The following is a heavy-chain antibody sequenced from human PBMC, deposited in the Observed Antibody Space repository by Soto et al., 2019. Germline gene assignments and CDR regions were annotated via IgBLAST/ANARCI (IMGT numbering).Heavy chain of an antibody. V-gene: IGHV4-59*01. CDR1: AGSISGYS. CDR2: IYYSGST. D-gene: IGHD2-2*02. Sequence: PPETLSLTSTVSAGSISGYSWSWIRQPPGKELEWIGYIYYSGSTNYNPSLKSRVTISVDTSKNQFSLKLSSVTAADTAVYYCARQMREAIISLYYYGMAVGGQGTTVTVS. J-gene: IGHJ6*02. CDR3: ARQMREAIISLYYYGMAV.